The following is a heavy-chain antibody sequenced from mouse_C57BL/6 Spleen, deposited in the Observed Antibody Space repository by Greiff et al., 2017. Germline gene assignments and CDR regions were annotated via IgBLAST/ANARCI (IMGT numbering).Heavy chain of an antibody. CDR2: IYPGSGST. V-gene: IGHV1-55*01. CDR1: GYTFTSYW. Sequence: VQLQQPGAELVKPGASVKMSCKASGYTFTSYWITWVKQRPGQGLEWIGDIYPGSGSTNYNEKFKSKATLTVDTSSSTAYMQLSSLTSEDSAVYYCASGAHYYGSSYGYFDVWGTGTTVTVSS. J-gene: IGHJ1*03. CDR3: ASGAHYYGSSYGYFDV. D-gene: IGHD1-1*01.